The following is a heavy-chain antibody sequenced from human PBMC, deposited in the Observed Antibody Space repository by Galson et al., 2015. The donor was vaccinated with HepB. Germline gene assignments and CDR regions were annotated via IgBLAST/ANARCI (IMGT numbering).Heavy chain of an antibody. CDR1: GFTVSSNY. CDR3: ARVGCSGGSCYFDY. Sequence: SLRLSCAASGFTVSSNYMSWVRQAPGKGLEWVSVIYSGGSTYYADSVKGRFTISRDNSKNTLYLQMNSLRAEDTAVYYCARVGCSGGSCYFDYWGQGPLVTVSS. J-gene: IGHJ4*02. V-gene: IGHV3-53*01. CDR2: IYSGGST. D-gene: IGHD2-15*01.